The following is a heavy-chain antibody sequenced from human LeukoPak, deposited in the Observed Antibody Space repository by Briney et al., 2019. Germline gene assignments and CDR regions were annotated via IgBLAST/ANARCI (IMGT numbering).Heavy chain of an antibody. CDR3: ARGRYCSGGSCSSRSGYYYYYMDV. Sequence: SETLSLTCTVSGGSISSYYWSWIRQPAGKGLEWIGRIYTSWSTIYNPSLKSRVTMPVDTSKNQFSLKLSSVTAADTAVYYCARGRYCSGGSCSSRSGYYYYYMDVWGKGTTVTVSS. V-gene: IGHV4-4*07. D-gene: IGHD2-15*01. J-gene: IGHJ6*03. CDR2: IYTSWST. CDR1: GGSISSYY.